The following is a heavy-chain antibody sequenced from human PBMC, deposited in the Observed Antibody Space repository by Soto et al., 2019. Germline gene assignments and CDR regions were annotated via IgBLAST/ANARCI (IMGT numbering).Heavy chain of an antibody. CDR2: ISYSGNT. V-gene: IGHV4-59*01. Sequence: SETLALSCAVSGGSIISCDGSWIRQPPGKGLEWIGYISYSGNTNYNPSLKSRVTMSADTPKNQFSLRLSSVTTADTAVYYCAGLRGYAGSPIDYWGQGTLVTVSS. CDR3: AGLRGYAGSPIDY. J-gene: IGHJ4*02. D-gene: IGHD2-15*01. CDR1: GGSIISCD.